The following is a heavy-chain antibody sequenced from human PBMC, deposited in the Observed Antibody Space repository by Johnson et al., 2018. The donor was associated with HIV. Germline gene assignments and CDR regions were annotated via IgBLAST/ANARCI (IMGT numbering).Heavy chain of an antibody. J-gene: IGHJ3*02. CDR3: ARYSSSSRDTFDI. CDR2: IRYDGSNK. CDR1: GFTFSNYG. Sequence: QVQLVESGGGVVQPGGSLRLSCAASGFTFSNYGMHWVRQAPGKGLEWVAFIRYDGSNKYYADSVKGRFTISRDNAKNSLYLQMNSLRAEDTAVYYCARYSSSSRDTFDIWGQGTMVTVSS. D-gene: IGHD6-13*01. V-gene: IGHV3-30*02.